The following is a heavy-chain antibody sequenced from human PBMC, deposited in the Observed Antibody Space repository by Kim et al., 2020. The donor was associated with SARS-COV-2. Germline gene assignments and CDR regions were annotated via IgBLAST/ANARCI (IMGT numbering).Heavy chain of an antibody. V-gene: IGHV3-23*01. D-gene: IGHD5-18*01. CDR3: ATPSGYSYGYYYYGMDV. Sequence: GGSLRLSCAASGFTFSSYAMSWVRQAPGKGLEWVSAISGSGGSTYYPDSVKGRFTISRDNSKNTLYLQMNSLRAEDTAVYYCATPSGYSYGYYYYGMDVWGQGTTVTVSS. CDR1: GFTFSSYA. J-gene: IGHJ6*02. CDR2: ISGSGGST.